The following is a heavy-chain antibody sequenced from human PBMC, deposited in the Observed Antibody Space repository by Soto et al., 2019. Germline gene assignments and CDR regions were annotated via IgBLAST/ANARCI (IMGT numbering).Heavy chain of an antibody. V-gene: IGHV1-46*01. J-gene: IGHJ6*02. CDR1: GYTFTSYY. D-gene: IGHD2-2*01. CDR3: ARELGLGYCSSTSCPTQWGYYYYGMDV. Sequence: ASVKVSCKASGYTFTSYYMHWVRQAPGQGLEWMGIINPSGGSTSYAQKFQGRVTMTRDTSTSTVYMELSSLRSEDTAVYYCARELGLGYCSSTSCPTQWGYYYYGMDVWGQGTTVTVS. CDR2: INPSGGST.